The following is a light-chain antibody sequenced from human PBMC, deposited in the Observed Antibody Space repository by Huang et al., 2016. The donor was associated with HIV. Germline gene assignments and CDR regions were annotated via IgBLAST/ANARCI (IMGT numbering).Light chain of an antibody. CDR2: DAS. J-gene: IGKJ4*01. Sequence: DIQMTQSPSYLSASVGDRVPITCQARQDISTNLNWYQQKPGKAPTLLIYDASNLETGVPSRFSVRRSGTEFTLIISSLQPEDIATYYCQQFDNLPLTFGGGTKVEIK. CDR1: QDISTN. V-gene: IGKV1-33*01. CDR3: QQFDNLPLT.